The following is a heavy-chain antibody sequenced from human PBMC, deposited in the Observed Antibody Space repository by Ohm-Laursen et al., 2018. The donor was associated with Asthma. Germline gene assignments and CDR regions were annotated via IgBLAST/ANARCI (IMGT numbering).Heavy chain of an antibody. CDR3: ARSTGWYRLDL. CDR1: GGSINNYW. Sequence: PGTLSLTCVLSGGSINNYWWSCVRQPPGKGLEWIGEISHSGAASFNPSLTSRVTISLDKSKTHFSLELTSVTAADTAVYYCARSTGWYRLDLWGQGTLVTVSS. J-gene: IGHJ5*02. CDR2: ISHSGAA. V-gene: IGHV4-4*03. D-gene: IGHD6-19*01.